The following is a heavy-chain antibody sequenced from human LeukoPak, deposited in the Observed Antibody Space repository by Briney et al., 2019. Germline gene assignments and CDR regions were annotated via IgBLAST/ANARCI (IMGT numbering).Heavy chain of an antibody. V-gene: IGHV3-74*01. CDR3: AREHMVRGAKSPGYGMDV. J-gene: IGHJ6*02. D-gene: IGHD3-10*01. CDR2: IKSNGSST. CDR1: GFTFSNYW. Sequence: GGSLRLSCAASGFTFSNYWMHWVRQAPGKGLEWVSRIKSNGSSTNYADSVKGRFTISRDNSKNTLYLQMNSLRAEDTAVYYCAREHMVRGAKSPGYGMDVWGQGTTVTVSS.